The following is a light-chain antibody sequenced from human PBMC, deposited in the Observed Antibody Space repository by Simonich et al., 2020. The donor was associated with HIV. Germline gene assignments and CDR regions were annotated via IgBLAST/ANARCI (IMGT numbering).Light chain of an antibody. V-gene: IGKV4-1*01. CDR2: WAS. CDR1: QIGLNRSNNKNY. Sequence: DIVMTQSPDSLAVSLGERATINCKSSQIGLNRSNNKNYLAWYQQKPGQPPKLLIYWASTRESGVPDRFSGSGSGTDFTLTISSLQAEDVAVYYCQQYYSTPLTFGQGTKVEIK. CDR3: QQYYSTPLT. J-gene: IGKJ1*01.